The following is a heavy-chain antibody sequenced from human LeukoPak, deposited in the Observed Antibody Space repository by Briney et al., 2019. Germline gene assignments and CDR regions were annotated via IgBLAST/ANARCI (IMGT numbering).Heavy chain of an antibody. V-gene: IGHV4-59*01. D-gene: IGHD6-13*01. CDR1: GGSISNYY. CDR3: ARVSAAGMEFHYGMDV. CDR2: IHYSEST. Sequence: PSETLSLTCTVSGGSISNYYWSWMRQPPGKGLEWIGNIHYSESTNFNPSLKSRVAIAVDTSKNQFSLSMRSVTAADTAVYYCARVSAAGMEFHYGMDVWGQGTTVFVSS. J-gene: IGHJ6*02.